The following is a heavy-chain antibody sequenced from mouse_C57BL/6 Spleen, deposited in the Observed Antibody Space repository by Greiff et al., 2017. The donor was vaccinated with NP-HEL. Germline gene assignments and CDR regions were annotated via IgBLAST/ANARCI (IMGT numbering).Heavy chain of an antibody. D-gene: IGHD2-10*01. CDR3: ATYSPRGYYFDY. Sequence: ESGPGLVKPSQSLSLTCSVTGYSITSGYYWNWIRQFPGNKLEWMGYISYDGSNNYNPSLKNRISITRDTSKNQFFLKLNSVTTEDTATYYCATYSPRGYYFDYWGQGTTLTVSS. V-gene: IGHV3-6*01. J-gene: IGHJ2*01. CDR1: GYSITSGYY. CDR2: ISYDGSN.